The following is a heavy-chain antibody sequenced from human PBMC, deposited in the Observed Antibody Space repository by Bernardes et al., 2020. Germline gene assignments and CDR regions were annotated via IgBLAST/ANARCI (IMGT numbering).Heavy chain of an antibody. V-gene: IGHV1-2*06. CDR3: ARPSPLVVVVAATDNWFDP. CDR2: INPNSGGT. D-gene: IGHD2-15*01. CDR1: GYTFTGYY. J-gene: IGHJ5*02. Sequence: ASVKVSCKASGYTFTGYYMHWVRQAPGQGLEWMGRINPNSGGTNYAQKFQGRVTMTRDTSISTAYMELSRLRSDDTAVYYCARPSPLVVVVAATDNWFDPWGQGNLVTVSS.